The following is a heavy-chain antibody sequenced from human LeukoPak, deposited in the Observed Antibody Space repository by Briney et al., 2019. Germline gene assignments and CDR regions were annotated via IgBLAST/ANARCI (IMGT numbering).Heavy chain of an antibody. V-gene: IGHV1-69*13. D-gene: IGHD1-14*01. CDR1: GGTFSSYA. CDR2: IIPIFGTA. Sequence: SVKVSCKASGGTFSSYAISWVRQAPGQGLEWMGGIIPIFGTANYAQKFQGRVTITADESTSTAYMELSSLRSEDTAVYYCARRRKVGREDDAVDIWGQGTMVTVAS. J-gene: IGHJ3*02. CDR3: ARRRKVGREDDAVDI.